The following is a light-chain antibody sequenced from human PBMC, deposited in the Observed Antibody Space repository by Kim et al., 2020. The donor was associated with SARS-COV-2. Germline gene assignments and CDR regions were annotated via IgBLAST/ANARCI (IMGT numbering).Light chain of an antibody. Sequence: EIVMTQSPATLSVSPGERVTLSCRASQGVSDNLAWYQHKPGQAPRLLIYGASIRATGVPARFSGSGSGTEFTLDISSLQSEDFAVYYCQQYENWPPVTFGGGTKVDIK. J-gene: IGKJ4*01. CDR3: QQYENWPPVT. V-gene: IGKV3-15*01. CDR1: QGVSDN. CDR2: GAS.